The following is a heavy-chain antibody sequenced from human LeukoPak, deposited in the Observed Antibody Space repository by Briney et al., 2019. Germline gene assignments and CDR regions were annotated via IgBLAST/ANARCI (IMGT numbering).Heavy chain of an antibody. CDR1: GFTFSTYC. J-gene: IGHJ4*02. D-gene: IGHD1-26*01. Sequence: GGSLRLSCAASGFTFSTYCMHWVRQPPGKGLVWVSQICTDETTIRNADSVKGRFTISRDNAKNTLYLQMSSLRAEDTAVYYCASFPWELRPTWGQGTLVTVSS. CDR3: ASFPWELRPT. V-gene: IGHV3-74*01. CDR2: ICTDETTI.